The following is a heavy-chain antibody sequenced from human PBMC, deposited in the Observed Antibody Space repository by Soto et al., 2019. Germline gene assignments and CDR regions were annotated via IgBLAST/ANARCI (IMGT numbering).Heavy chain of an antibody. CDR2: IYASGSP. V-gene: IGHV4-59*01. Sequence: SETLSLTCTISGGSISVYYWSWIRQSPGQALEWIGYIYASGSPYYNPSLRSRVLISADASKNQVSLELTSATAPDTAVYFCARGVGSSPPRYWGRGTLVTVSS. D-gene: IGHD1-26*01. J-gene: IGHJ4*02. CDR3: ARGVGSSPPRY. CDR1: GGSISVYY.